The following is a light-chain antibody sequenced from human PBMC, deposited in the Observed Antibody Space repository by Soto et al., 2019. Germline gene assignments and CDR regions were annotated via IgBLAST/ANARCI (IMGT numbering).Light chain of an antibody. J-gene: IGKJ2*01. V-gene: IGKV2-28*01. CDR1: QSLLYSNGYNY. CDR3: MQALEAPRT. Sequence: DIVMTQSPLSLPVTPGEPASISCRSSQSLLYSNGYNYLDWYLQKPGQSPQLLIYLGSNRASGVPDRFRGSGSGTDFTLKISRVEAEDVGVYYCMQALEAPRTFGQGTKLEIK. CDR2: LGS.